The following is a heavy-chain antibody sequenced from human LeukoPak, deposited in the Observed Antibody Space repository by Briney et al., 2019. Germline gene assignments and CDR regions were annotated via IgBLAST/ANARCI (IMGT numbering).Heavy chain of an antibody. CDR1: GFTFSSYA. J-gene: IGHJ6*02. Sequence: GGSLRLSCAASGFTFSSYAMSWVRQAPGKGLEWVSAISGSGGSTYYADSVKGRFTISRDNSKNTLYLQMNSLRAEDTAVYHCAKDGTYCSSTSCPGAYYYYYGMDVWGQGTTVTVSS. D-gene: IGHD2-2*01. V-gene: IGHV3-23*01. CDR2: ISGSGGST. CDR3: AKDGTYCSSTSCPGAYYYYYGMDV.